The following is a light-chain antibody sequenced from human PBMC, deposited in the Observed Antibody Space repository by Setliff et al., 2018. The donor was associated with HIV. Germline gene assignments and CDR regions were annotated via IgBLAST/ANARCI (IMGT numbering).Light chain of an antibody. J-gene: IGLJ1*01. V-gene: IGLV2-14*01. CDR1: SGDVGGYNY. CDR2: DVS. Sequence: QSALTQPASVSGSPGQSITISCTGTSGDVGGYNYVSGYQQHPGKAPKFMIYDVSKRPSGVSNRFSGSKSGNTASLTISGLQAEDEADYYCSSYTSSSTYVFGTGTKVTVL. CDR3: SSYTSSSTYV.